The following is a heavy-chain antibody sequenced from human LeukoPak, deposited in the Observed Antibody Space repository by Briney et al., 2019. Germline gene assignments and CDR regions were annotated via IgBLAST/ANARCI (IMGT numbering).Heavy chain of an antibody. CDR2: ISYDGSNK. J-gene: IGHJ4*02. CDR3: AKDFSL. CDR1: GFTFSSYG. Sequence: GGSLRLSCAASGFTFSSYGMHWVRQAPGKGLEWVAVISYDGSNKYYADPVKGRFTISRDNSKNTLYLQMNSLRAEDTAVYYCAKDFSLWGQGTLVTVSS. V-gene: IGHV3-30*18.